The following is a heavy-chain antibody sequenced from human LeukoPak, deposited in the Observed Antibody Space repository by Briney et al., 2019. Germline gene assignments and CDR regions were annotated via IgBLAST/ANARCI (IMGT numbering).Heavy chain of an antibody. CDR3: ATGGQMGDYYGSGTLFDY. J-gene: IGHJ4*02. D-gene: IGHD3-10*01. V-gene: IGHV4-39*07. CDR2: IFYSGNT. Sequence: PSETLSLTCTVSGGSISSSTHYWGWIRQPPGKGLEWIGNIFYSGNTHYNPSLKSRVTMSVDTSKNQFSLKLSSVTAADTAVYYCATGGQMGDYYGSGTLFDYWGQGTLVTVSS. CDR1: GGSISSSTHY.